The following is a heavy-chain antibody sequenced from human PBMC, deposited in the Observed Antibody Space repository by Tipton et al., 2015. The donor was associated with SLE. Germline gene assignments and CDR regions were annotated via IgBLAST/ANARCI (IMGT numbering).Heavy chain of an antibody. Sequence: SLRLSCAASGFTFSSYAMSWVRQAPGKGLEWVSAISGSGGSTYYADSVKGRFTISRDNSKNTLYLQMNSLRAEATAVYYCAKDVIAAAGTWYFDYWGQGTLVTVSS. V-gene: IGHV3-23*01. D-gene: IGHD6-13*01. CDR1: GFTFSSYA. CDR2: ISGSGGST. CDR3: AKDVIAAAGTWYFDY. J-gene: IGHJ4*02.